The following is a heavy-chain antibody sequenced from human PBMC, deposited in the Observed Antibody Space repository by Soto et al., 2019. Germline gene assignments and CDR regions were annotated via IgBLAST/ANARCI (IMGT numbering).Heavy chain of an antibody. CDR3: ARCAGIGDY. D-gene: IGHD1-20*01. CDR1: GGSFSGYY. J-gene: IGHJ4*02. CDR2: INHSGST. Sequence: QVQLQQWGAGLLKPSETLSLTCAVYGGSFSGYYWSWIRQPPGKGMEWIGEINHSGSTNYNPSLKSRVTISVDTSKYQFSLTLSSVTAADTAVYYCARCAGIGDYWGQGTLVTVAS. V-gene: IGHV4-34*01.